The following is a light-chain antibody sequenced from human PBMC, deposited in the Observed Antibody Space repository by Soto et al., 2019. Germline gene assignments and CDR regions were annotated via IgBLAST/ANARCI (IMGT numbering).Light chain of an antibody. CDR2: DAS. J-gene: IGKJ5*01. CDR1: RRVSSY. Sequence: ETVLTQSPATLSLSPGDRATLSCRASRRVSSYLAWYQQKAGQAPRLLIYDASNRAAGTPARFSGSGSGTDFTLTISSLEPEDFAVYYCQQRSNWPPITFGQGTRLEIK. CDR3: QQRSNWPPIT. V-gene: IGKV3-11*01.